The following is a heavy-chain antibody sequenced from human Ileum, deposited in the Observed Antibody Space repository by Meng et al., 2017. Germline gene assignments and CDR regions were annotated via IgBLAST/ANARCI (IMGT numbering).Heavy chain of an antibody. D-gene: IGHD3-10*02. CDR2: VYHSGST. CDR1: GGSIESNNW. V-gene: IGHV4-4*02. CDR3: ARADYVRYFDL. Sequence: QGPLQVSGPGLVKPSETLSLTCAVSGGSIESNNWWTWIRQPPGQGLEWIGEVYHSGSTHYNPSLQSRVTISIDNSKNRFSLSLNSVTAADTAIYYCARADYVRYFDLWGRGTLVTVSS. J-gene: IGHJ2*01.